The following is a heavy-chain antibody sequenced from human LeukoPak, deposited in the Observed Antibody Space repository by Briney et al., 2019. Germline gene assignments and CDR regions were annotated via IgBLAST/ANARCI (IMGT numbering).Heavy chain of an antibody. V-gene: IGHV4-34*01. CDR3: ARRPLWGYCSSTSCYSGAFDI. D-gene: IGHD2-2*02. CDR1: GGSFSGYY. CDR2: INHSGST. J-gene: IGHJ3*02. Sequence: SETLSLTCAVYGGSFSGYYWSWIRQPPGKGLEWIGEINHSGSTNYNPSLKSRVTISVDTSKNQFSLKLSSVTAADTAVYYCARRPLWGYCSSTSCYSGAFDIWGQGTMVTASS.